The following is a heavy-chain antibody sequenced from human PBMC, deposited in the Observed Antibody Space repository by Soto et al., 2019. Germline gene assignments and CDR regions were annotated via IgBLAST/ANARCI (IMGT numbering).Heavy chain of an antibody. CDR3: AKDAMLTAMAYYFDY. J-gene: IGHJ4*02. D-gene: IGHD5-18*01. V-gene: IGHV3-30*18. CDR1: GFTFSSYG. CDR2: ISYDGSNK. Sequence: GGSLRLSCAASGFTFSSYGMHWVRQAPGKGLEWVAVISYDGSNKYYADSVKGRFTISRDNSKNTLYLQMNSLRAEDTAVYYCAKDAMLTAMAYYFDYWGQGTLVTVSS.